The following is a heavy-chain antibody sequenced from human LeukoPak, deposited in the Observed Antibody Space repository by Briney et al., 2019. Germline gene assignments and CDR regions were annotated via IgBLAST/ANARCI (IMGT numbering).Heavy chain of an antibody. Sequence: GGSLRLSCAASGFTFSSYSLNWVRQAPGKGLEWASYISSSSSTIYYADSLKGRFTISRDNAKNSLYLQMNSLRDEDTAVYYCARQDMIRFDYWGQGTLVTVSS. CDR1: GFTFSSYS. D-gene: IGHD3-16*01. V-gene: IGHV3-48*02. CDR2: ISSSSSTI. CDR3: ARQDMIRFDY. J-gene: IGHJ4*02.